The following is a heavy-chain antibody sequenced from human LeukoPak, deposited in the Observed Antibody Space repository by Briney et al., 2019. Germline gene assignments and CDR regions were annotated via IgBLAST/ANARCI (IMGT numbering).Heavy chain of an antibody. CDR1: GFTFSDYY. V-gene: IGHV3-11*03. CDR2: ISSSSSYT. CDR3: ARSTVAGGFDY. Sequence: GGSLRLSCAASGFTFSDYYMSWIRQAPGKGLEWVSYISSSSSYTNYADSVKGRFTISRDNAMNSLYLQMNSLRAEDTAVYYCARSTVAGGFDYWGQGTLVTVSS. J-gene: IGHJ4*02. D-gene: IGHD4-23*01.